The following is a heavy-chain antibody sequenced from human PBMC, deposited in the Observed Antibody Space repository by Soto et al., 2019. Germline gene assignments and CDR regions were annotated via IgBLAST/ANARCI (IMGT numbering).Heavy chain of an antibody. CDR1: GYTFTSYY. J-gene: IGHJ5*02. CDR2: INPSGGST. D-gene: IGHD3-10*01. Sequence: GASVKVSCKASGYTFTSYYMHWVRQAPGQGLEWMGIINPSGGSTSYAQKFQGRVTMTRDTSTSTVYMELSSLRSEDTAVYYCARGEVLLWFGELTSNNWFDPWGQGTLVTVSS. V-gene: IGHV1-46*03. CDR3: ARGEVLLWFGELTSNNWFDP.